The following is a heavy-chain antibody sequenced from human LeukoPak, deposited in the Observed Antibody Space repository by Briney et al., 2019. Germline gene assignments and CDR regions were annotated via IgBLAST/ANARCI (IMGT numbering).Heavy chain of an antibody. J-gene: IGHJ5*02. CDR3: AKARYDYGDPVGWFDP. Sequence: GGSLRLSCAASGFTFSTYAMSWFRQAPGKGLEWVSSILGSGSATYYADSVKGRFTISRDNSQNTLYLQMHTLRAEDTAIYYCAKARYDYGDPVGWFDPWGQRTLVTVSS. CDR2: ILGSGSAT. CDR1: GFTFSTYA. D-gene: IGHD4-17*01. V-gene: IGHV3-23*01.